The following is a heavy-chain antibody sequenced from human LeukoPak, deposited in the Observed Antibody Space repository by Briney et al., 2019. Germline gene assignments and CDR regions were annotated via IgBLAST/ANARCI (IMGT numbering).Heavy chain of an antibody. D-gene: IGHD6-19*01. CDR3: ARDPGGWGNFDN. V-gene: IGHV3-66*01. Sequence: GGSLRLSCAVSGFTVTTNCMSWVRQAPGKGLKWVSVIYSGGSTYYADSVKGRFTISRDYSKNTLYLQMNSLRAEDTAVYYCARDPGGWGNFDNWGQGTLVTVSS. CDR2: IYSGGST. J-gene: IGHJ4*01. CDR1: GFTVTTNC.